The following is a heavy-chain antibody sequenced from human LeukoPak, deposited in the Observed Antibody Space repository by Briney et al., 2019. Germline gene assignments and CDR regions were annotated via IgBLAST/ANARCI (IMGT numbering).Heavy chain of an antibody. CDR2: INHSGST. CDR3: ARLFRYYYGSGAPRGYFDY. CDR1: GGSFSGYY. D-gene: IGHD3-10*01. Sequence: SETLSLTCAVYGGSFSGYYWSWIRQPPGKGLEWIGEINHSGSTNYNPSLKSRVTISIDTSKNQFSLKLSSVTAADTAVYFCARLFRYYYGSGAPRGYFDYWGQGTLVTVSS. J-gene: IGHJ4*02. V-gene: IGHV4-34*01.